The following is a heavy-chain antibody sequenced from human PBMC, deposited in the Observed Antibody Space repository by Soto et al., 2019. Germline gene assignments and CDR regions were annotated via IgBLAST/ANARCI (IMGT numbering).Heavy chain of an antibody. D-gene: IGHD3-3*02. V-gene: IGHV5-51*01. CDR1: GYKFGSAW. CDR3: ARQLSHICDS. CDR2: IKPGTSDI. J-gene: IGHJ4*02. Sequence: GESLKISCKGVGYKFGSAWIGWVRQMPGKGLEWMGIIKPGTSDIRYSPSCRGHVTISADEAVSTAYLQWSSLKASDTAMYYCARQLSHICDSWGKGTLVTVSS.